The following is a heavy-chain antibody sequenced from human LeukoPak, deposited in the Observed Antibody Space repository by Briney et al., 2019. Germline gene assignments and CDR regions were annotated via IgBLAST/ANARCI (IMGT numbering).Heavy chain of an antibody. D-gene: IGHD1-26*01. J-gene: IGHJ4*02. Sequence: GGSLRLSCAASGFTFSSYWMHWVRQAPGKGLVWVARINSDGSTTNYADSVKGRFTISRDNAKNTLYLQMNSLRAEDTAVYYCARRSSGSPPYYFDYWGQGTLVTVSS. CDR1: GFTFSSYW. V-gene: IGHV3-74*01. CDR2: INSDGSTT. CDR3: ARRSSGSPPYYFDY.